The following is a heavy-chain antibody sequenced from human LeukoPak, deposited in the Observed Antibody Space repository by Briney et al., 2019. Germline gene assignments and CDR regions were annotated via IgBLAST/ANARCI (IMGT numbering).Heavy chain of an antibody. V-gene: IGHV1-8*01. CDR1: GYTFTSYD. CDR2: MNPNSGNT. J-gene: IGHJ4*02. CDR3: ARGSKRLLPSLGY. Sequence: GASVKVSCKASGYTFTSYDINWVRQATGQGLEWMGWMNPNSGNTGYAQKFQGRVTITRNTSISTAYMELSSLRSEDTAVYYCARGSKRLLPSLGYWGQGTLVTVSS. D-gene: IGHD3-22*01.